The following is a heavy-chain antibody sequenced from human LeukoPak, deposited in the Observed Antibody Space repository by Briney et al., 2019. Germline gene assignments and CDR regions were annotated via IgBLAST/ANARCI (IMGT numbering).Heavy chain of an antibody. CDR1: GFTFSSYS. D-gene: IGHD6-13*01. Sequence: GGSLRLXCAASGFTFSSYSMNWVRQAPGKGLEWVSSISSSSSYIYYADSVKGRFTISRDNAKNSLYLQMNSLRAEDTAVYYCARVAAGTSNYFDYWGQGTLVTVSS. J-gene: IGHJ4*02. CDR3: ARVAAGTSNYFDY. CDR2: ISSSSSYI. V-gene: IGHV3-21*01.